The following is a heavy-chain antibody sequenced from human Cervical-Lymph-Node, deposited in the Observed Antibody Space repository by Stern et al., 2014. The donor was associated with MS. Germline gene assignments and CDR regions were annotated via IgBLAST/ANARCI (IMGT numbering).Heavy chain of an antibody. CDR2: FSYDGDIK. J-gene: IGHJ4*02. Sequence: VQLEESGGGVVQPGRSLRLSCAASGFTFGNYAMHWVRQAPGKGLEWVAFFSYDGDIKDYANSVKGRFTISRDNFKNTLILQMNSLRPEDTAVYYCAREKDYSCYGFGGTLDSWGQGTLVTVSS. CDR3: AREKDYSCYGFGGTLDS. D-gene: IGHD3-16*01. CDR1: GFTFGNYA. V-gene: IGHV3-30*01.